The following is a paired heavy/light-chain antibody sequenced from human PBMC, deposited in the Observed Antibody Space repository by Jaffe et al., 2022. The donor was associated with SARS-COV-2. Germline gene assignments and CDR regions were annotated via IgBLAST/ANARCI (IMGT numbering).Heavy chain of an antibody. Sequence: QLRLQESGPGLVKTSETLSLTCSVSGGSISSSSYYWGWIRQPPGQGLEWIGSIYYGGNTYYNPSLKSRVTISLDTGKDQFSLKLTSVTAADTAVYYCARPVGSTNRYWYFDLWGRGTLVTVSS. V-gene: IGHV4-39*01. D-gene: IGHD2-2*01. CDR3: ARPVGSTNRYWYFDL. J-gene: IGHJ2*01. CDR1: GGSISSSSYY. CDR2: IYYGGNT.
Light chain of an antibody. V-gene: IGLV2-8*01. J-gene: IGLJ2*01. CDR3: SSYAGSNIVI. CDR1: SSDVGGYNY. CDR2: EVS. Sequence: QSALTQPPSASGSPGQSVTISCTGTSSDVGGYNYVSWYQQNPGKAPKLMIYEVSKRPSGVPDRFSGSKSGNTASLTVSGLQAEDEADYYCSSYAGSNIVIFGGGTKLTVL.